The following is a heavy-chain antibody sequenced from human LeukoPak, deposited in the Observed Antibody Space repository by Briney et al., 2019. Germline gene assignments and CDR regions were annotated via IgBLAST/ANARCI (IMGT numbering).Heavy chain of an antibody. J-gene: IGHJ6*03. CDR1: GDSISRYY. V-gene: IGHV4-59*01. CDR3: ARDRGIAARPFYYYYMDV. D-gene: IGHD6-6*01. CDR2: IFYSGIS. Sequence: PSETLSLTCTVSGDSISRYYWSWIRQSPGKGLEWIGYIFYSGISNYNPSLKSRVTVSVDTSKNQVSLKLRSVTAADTAVYYCARDRGIAARPFYYYYMDVWGKGTTVTVSS.